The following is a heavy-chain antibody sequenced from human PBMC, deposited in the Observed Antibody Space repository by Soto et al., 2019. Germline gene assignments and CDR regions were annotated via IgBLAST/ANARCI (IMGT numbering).Heavy chain of an antibody. CDR1: GFTFSSYA. V-gene: IGHV3-64*01. D-gene: IGHD3-3*01. J-gene: IGHJ5*02. CDR2: ISSNGGST. CDR3: ARGDLNPQTPTNYAFWSGYLQPPQEGNWFDP. Sequence: EVQLVESGGGLVQPGGSLRLSCAASGFTFSSYAMHWVRQAPGKGLEYVSAISSNGGSTYYANSVKGRFTISRDTSKNTLYLQMGSLRAEDMAVYYCARGDLNPQTPTNYAFWSGYLQPPQEGNWFDPWGQGTLVTVSS.